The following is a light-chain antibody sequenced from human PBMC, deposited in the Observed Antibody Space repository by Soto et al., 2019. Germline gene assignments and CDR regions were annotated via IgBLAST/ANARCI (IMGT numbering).Light chain of an antibody. CDR2: EVS. CDR3: SSYAGSNNFGV. J-gene: IGLJ2*01. CDR1: SSDVGGYNY. V-gene: IGLV2-8*02. Sequence: QSALTQPPSASRSPGQSVTISCTGTSSDVGGYNYVSWYQQHPGKAPKLMIYEVSKRPSGVPDRFSGSKSGNTASLTVSGLQAEDEADYYCSSYAGSNNFGVFGGGTKVTVL.